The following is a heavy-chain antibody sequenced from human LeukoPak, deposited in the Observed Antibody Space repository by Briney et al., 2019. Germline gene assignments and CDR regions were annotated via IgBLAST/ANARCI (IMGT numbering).Heavy chain of an antibody. Sequence: ASVKVSSTASGYTLTSYNMQGVRQAPGQGRERRGLINPSGGTTSYAQKFQGRVTMTRHTSTSTVYMELSSLRSEATAVYYCARDQFRYSSSSPALYWGQGTLVTVSS. D-gene: IGHD6-13*01. J-gene: IGHJ4*02. CDR2: INPSGGTT. CDR3: ARDQFRYSSSSPALY. V-gene: IGHV1-46*01. CDR1: GYTLTSYN.